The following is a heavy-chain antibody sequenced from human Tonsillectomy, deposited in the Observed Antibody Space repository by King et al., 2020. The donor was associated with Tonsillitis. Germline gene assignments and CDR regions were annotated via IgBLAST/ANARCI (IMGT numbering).Heavy chain of an antibody. J-gene: IGHJ1*01. V-gene: IGHV3-33*01. CDR1: GFTFSGHG. D-gene: IGHD6-13*01. CDR2: IWYDGSNK. Sequence: QVQLVESGGGVVQPGRSLRLSCAASGFTFSGHGMHWVRQTPGKGLEWVALIWYDGSNKYYADSVKGRFTISRDNSKNTLYLQMNSLRDDDTAVYYCARGPPNSWYLYFQHWGQGTLVTVSS. CDR3: ARGPPNSWYLYFQH.